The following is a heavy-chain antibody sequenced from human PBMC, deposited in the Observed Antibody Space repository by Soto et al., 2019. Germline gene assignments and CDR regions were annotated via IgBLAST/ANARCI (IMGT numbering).Heavy chain of an antibody. J-gene: IGHJ1*01. CDR1: GFTVSSRRNY. D-gene: IGHD3-22*01. V-gene: IGHV3-53*01. CDR2: IFDGDNS. Sequence: EVQLVESGGGLIQPGGSLRLSCVVSGFTVSSRRNYMSWVRQAPGKGLEWVSVIFDGDNSYYADSVKGRFTISRDNSKNTLYLQMNSLRAEDTAVYYCARGTAEYDSSGYPLQAWGRGTLVTVSS. CDR3: ARGTAEYDSSGYPLQA.